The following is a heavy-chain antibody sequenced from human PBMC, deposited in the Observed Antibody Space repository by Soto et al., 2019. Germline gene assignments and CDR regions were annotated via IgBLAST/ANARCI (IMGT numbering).Heavy chain of an antibody. V-gene: IGHV4-34*01. CDR1: GGSFSGYY. Sequence: SETLSLTCAVYGGSFSGYYWSWIRQPPGKGLEWIGEINHSGSTNYNPSLKSRVTISVDTSKNQFSLKLSSVTAADTAVYYCARGRYPINPYSSGWWYYYYGMDVWGQGTTVTVSS. D-gene: IGHD6-19*01. CDR2: INHSGST. J-gene: IGHJ6*02. CDR3: ARGRYPINPYSSGWWYYYYGMDV.